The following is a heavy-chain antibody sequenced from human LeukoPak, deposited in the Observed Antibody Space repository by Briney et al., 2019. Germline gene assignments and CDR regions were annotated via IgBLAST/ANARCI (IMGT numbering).Heavy chain of an antibody. CDR3: ARVFHDSSGYYYSFDY. CDR1: GYTFTGYY. D-gene: IGHD3-22*01. Sequence: ASVKVSCKASGYTFTGYYIHWVRQAPGQGLEWMGLINPNSGGTIYAQKSQGRVTMTRDTSISTAYMDLSRLSSDDTAVYYCARVFHDSSGYYYSFDYWGQGTLVTVSS. J-gene: IGHJ4*02. V-gene: IGHV1-2*02. CDR2: INPNSGGT.